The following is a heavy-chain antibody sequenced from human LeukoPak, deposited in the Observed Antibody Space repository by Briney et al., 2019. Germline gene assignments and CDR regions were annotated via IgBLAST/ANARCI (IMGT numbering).Heavy chain of an antibody. D-gene: IGHD2-15*01. CDR2: ISSSGSTI. Sequence: GGSLRLSCAASGFTFSSYEMNWVRQAPGKGLEWVSYISSSGSTIYYADSVKGRFTISRDNAKNSLYLQMNSLRAEDTAVYYCARGRSTASIVVVVAATKPTIWSDPWGQGTLVTVSS. CDR1: GFTFSSYE. V-gene: IGHV3-48*03. CDR3: ARGRSTASIVVVVAATKPTIWSDP. J-gene: IGHJ5*02.